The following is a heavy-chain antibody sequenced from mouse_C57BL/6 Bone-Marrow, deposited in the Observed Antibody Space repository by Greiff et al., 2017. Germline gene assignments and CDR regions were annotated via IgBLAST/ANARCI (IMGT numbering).Heavy chain of an antibody. V-gene: IGHV1-15*01. CDR1: GYTFTDYE. Sequence: VKLMESGAELVRPGASVTLSCKASGYTFTDYEMHWVKQTPVHGLEWIGAIDPETGGTAYNQKFKGKAILTADKSSSTAYMELRSLTSEDSAVYYCTKSYYGSSYSYYFDYWGQGTTLTVSS. CDR3: TKSYYGSSYSYYFDY. CDR2: IDPETGGT. J-gene: IGHJ2*01. D-gene: IGHD1-1*01.